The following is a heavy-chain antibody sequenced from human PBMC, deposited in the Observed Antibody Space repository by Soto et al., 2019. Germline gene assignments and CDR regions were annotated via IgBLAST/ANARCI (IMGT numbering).Heavy chain of an antibody. CDR2: INAGNGNT. Sequence: GASVEVYCKASVYTFTSYAMHWVRQAPGQRLEWMGWINAGNGNTKYSQKFQGGVTITRDTSASTAYMELSSLRSEDTAVYYCARAYSSSVKDAFDIWGQGTMVTVSS. V-gene: IGHV1-3*01. J-gene: IGHJ3*02. CDR3: ARAYSSSVKDAFDI. D-gene: IGHD6-6*01. CDR1: VYTFTSYA.